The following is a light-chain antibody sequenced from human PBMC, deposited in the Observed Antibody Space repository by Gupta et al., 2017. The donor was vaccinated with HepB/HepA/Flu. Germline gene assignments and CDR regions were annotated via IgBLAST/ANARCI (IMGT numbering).Light chain of an antibody. CDR2: LAS. Sequence: DIVMTQSPDSLTVSLGERATIKCKSSQSRWYTAKNKNYLVWSQQKPGQPPKLLFYLASTRDFGVPDGFSGRGSGTDFTLTISRLQAEDVAVYYGKKNKNTPLTFGRGTKVEIK. CDR1: QSRWYTAKNKNY. J-gene: IGKJ4*02. V-gene: IGKV4-1*01. CDR3: KKNKNTPLT.